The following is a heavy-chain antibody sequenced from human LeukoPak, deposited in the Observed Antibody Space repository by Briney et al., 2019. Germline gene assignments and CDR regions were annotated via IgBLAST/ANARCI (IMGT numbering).Heavy chain of an antibody. CDR3: ARGLRYYYYMDV. Sequence: SETLSLTCTVSGGSISSYYWSWIRRPPGKGLEWIGYVSYSGTTNYNPSLKSRVTISVDTSRNQFSLEVTSVTAADTAVYYCARGLRYYYYMDVWGKGTTVTVSS. J-gene: IGHJ6*03. CDR1: GGSISSYY. CDR2: VSYSGTT. V-gene: IGHV4-59*01. D-gene: IGHD3-10*01.